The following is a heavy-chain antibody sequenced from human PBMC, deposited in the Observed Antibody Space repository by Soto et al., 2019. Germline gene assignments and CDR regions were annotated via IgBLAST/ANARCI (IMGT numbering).Heavy chain of an antibody. CDR1: GFTFSDYY. Sequence: QVQLVQSGGGLVKPGGSLRLSCAASGFTFSDYYMSWIRQAPGKGLEWVSYISSSSSYTNYADSVKGRFTISRDNAKNSLYLQMNSLRAEDTAVYYCASSVEVQWEFPRFDYWGQGTLVTVSS. V-gene: IGHV3-11*05. CDR3: ASSVEVQWEFPRFDY. D-gene: IGHD1-26*01. J-gene: IGHJ4*02. CDR2: ISSSSSYT.